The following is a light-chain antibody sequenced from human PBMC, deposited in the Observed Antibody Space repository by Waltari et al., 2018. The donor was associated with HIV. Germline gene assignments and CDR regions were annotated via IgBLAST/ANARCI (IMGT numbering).Light chain of an antibody. CDR1: TSDISDFHF. CDR2: EVY. J-gene: IGLJ3*02. V-gene: IGLV2-14*01. CDR3: SSYSARGFAV. Sequence: HSALTQPASVSGSPGQSITISCTGPTSDISDFHFVSWYQQSPGRAPKLIIFEVYSRPSGISDRFSGSKSGVTASLTISALRAEDEADYFCSSYSARGFAVFGGGTKVTVL.